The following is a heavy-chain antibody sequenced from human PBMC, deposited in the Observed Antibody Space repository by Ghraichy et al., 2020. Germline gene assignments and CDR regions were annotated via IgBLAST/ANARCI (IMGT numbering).Heavy chain of an antibody. CDR3: ARDLYSSGWRLTEFDY. CDR2: TYYRSKWYN. CDR1: GDSVSSNSAA. D-gene: IGHD6-19*01. Sequence: SQTLSLTCAISGDSVSSNSAAWNWIRQSPSRGLEWLGRTYYRSKWYNDYAVSVKSRITINPDTSKNQFSLQLNSVTPEDTAVYYCARDLYSSGWRLTEFDYWGQGTLVTVSS. J-gene: IGHJ4*02. V-gene: IGHV6-1*01.